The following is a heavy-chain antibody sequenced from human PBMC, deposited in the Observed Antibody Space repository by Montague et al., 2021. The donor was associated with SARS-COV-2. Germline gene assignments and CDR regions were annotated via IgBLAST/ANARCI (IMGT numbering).Heavy chain of an antibody. Sequence: SLRLSCAAPGFTFSSYGMHWVRQAPGKGLEWVAVIWYDGSNKYYADSVKGRFTISRDKSKNTLYLQMNSLRAEDTAVYYCARSKGVFINGVWDYWGQGTLVTVSS. CDR1: GFTFSSYG. V-gene: IGHV3-33*01. D-gene: IGHD3-3*01. CDR2: IWYDGSNK. CDR3: ARSKGVFINGVWDY. J-gene: IGHJ4*02.